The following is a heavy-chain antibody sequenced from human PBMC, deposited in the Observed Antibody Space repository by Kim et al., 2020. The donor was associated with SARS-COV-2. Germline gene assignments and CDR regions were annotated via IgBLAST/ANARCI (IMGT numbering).Heavy chain of an antibody. CDR3: VRGGYCSGGSCYSPTWFDP. V-gene: IGHV3-30*03. Sequence: GGSLRLSCAASGFAFRSYAMHWVRQAPGRALEWVAIISSDGSNKDYRDSVKGRFTISRDNSKNTLYLQVNSLRPEDTAVYYCVRGGYCSGGSCYSPTWFDPWGQGTPVTVSS. D-gene: IGHD2-15*01. CDR2: ISSDGSNK. CDR1: GFAFRSYA. J-gene: IGHJ5*02.